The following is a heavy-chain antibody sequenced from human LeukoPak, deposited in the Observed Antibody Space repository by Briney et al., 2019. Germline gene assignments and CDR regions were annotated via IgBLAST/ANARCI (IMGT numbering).Heavy chain of an antibody. D-gene: IGHD4/OR15-4a*01. V-gene: IGHV3-7*01. CDR3: ARDMTIGCGWFDP. J-gene: IGHJ5*02. Sequence: GGSLRLSCAASGFTFSRYWMSWVRQAPGKGLEWVANIKEDGSEKYYVDSVKGRFTITRDNTKNSLYLQMNSLRAEDTAGYNGARDMTIGCGWFDPWGQGTLVTVSS. CDR1: GFTFSRYW. CDR2: IKEDGSEK.